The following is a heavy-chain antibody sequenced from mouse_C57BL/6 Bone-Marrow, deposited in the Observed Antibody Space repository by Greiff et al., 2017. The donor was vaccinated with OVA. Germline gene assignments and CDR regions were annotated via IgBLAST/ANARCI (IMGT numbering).Heavy chain of an antibody. CDR2: INPGSGGT. J-gene: IGHJ4*01. CDR3: ARREIYDGYGYYAMDY. D-gene: IGHD2-3*01. V-gene: IGHV1-54*01. Sequence: QVQLKESGAELVRPGTSVKVSCKASGYAFTNYLIEWVKQRPGQGLEWIGVINPGSGGTNYNEKFKGKATLTADKSSSTAYMQLSSLTSEDSAVYFCARREIYDGYGYYAMDYWGQGTSVTVSS. CDR1: GYAFTNYL.